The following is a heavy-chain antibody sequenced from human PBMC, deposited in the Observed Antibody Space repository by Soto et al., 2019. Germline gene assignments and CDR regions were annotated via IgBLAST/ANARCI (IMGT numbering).Heavy chain of an antibody. V-gene: IGHV3-66*01. J-gene: IGHJ3*02. D-gene: IGHD3-22*01. Sequence: GGSLRLSCAASGFTVSSNYMSWVRQAPGKGLEWVSVIYSGGSTYYAASVTGRFTISRHNSKNTLYLQMNSLIAEDTAVYYCASDVSYDSSGSLGAFDIWGQGTLVTVSS. CDR2: IYSGGST. CDR3: ASDVSYDSSGSLGAFDI. CDR1: GFTVSSNY.